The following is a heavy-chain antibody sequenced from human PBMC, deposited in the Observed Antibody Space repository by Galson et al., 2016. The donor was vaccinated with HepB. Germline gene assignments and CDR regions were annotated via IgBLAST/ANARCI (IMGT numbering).Heavy chain of an antibody. Sequence: SVKVSCKASGYSLSDYNLHWVRQAPGQGLEWMGWINPDTGASNCTQRFQGRVFMASDTSISTAYLELRSLRSGDTATYYCEREGDIVVPVSADDAFDLWCQGTMVTV. CDR3: EREGDIVVPVSADDAFDL. CDR1: GYSLSDYN. J-gene: IGHJ3*01. V-gene: IGHV1-2*02. D-gene: IGHD2-15*01. CDR2: INPDTGAS.